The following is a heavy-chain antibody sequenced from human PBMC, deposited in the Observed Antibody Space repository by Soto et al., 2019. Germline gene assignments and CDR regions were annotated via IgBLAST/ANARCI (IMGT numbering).Heavy chain of an antibody. J-gene: IGHJ4*02. CDR1: GFTFSSYA. CDR2: ISYDGSNK. Sequence: QVQLVESGGGVVQPGRSLRLSCAASGFTFSSYAMHWVRQAPGKGLEWVAVISYDGSNKYYADSVKGRFTISRDNSKNTLYLQMNSLRAEDTAVYYCARGLGSTVIVVVARYFDYWGQGTLVTVSS. D-gene: IGHD3-22*01. CDR3: ARGLGSTVIVVVARYFDY. V-gene: IGHV3-30-3*01.